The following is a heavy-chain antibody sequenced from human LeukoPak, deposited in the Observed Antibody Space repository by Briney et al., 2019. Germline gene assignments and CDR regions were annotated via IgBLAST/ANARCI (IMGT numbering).Heavy chain of an antibody. CDR3: ARDGDGSDYYYYYYGMDV. V-gene: IGHV3-23*01. CDR1: GFTFSSYA. J-gene: IGHJ6*02. CDR2: ISGSAGST. Sequence: GGSLRLSCAASGFTFSSYAMSWVRQAPGKGLEWVSAISGSAGSTYFADSVKGRLTISRDNAKNSLYLQMNSLRAEDTAVYYCARDGDGSDYYYYYYGMDVWGQGTTVTVSS. D-gene: IGHD3-10*01.